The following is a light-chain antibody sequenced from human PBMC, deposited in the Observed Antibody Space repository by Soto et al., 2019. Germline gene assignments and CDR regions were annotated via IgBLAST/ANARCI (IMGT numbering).Light chain of an antibody. CDR1: QSISNY. J-gene: IGKJ1*01. V-gene: IGKV1-39*01. CDR2: AAS. CDR3: QQTYISHET. Sequence: DIQMTQSPSSLSASVGDRVTITCRASQSISNYLNWFQHKPGNPPKLLIYAASILQGGVPSRFSGRGSGTDFTLTISSLQPEDFATYYCQQTYISHETFGQGTKVEI.